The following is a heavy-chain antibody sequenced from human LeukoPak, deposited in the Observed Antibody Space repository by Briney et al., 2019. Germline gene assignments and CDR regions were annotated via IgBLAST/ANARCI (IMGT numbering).Heavy chain of an antibody. J-gene: IGHJ4*02. Sequence: PGGSLRLSCAASGFTFSSYSMNWVRQAPGKGLEWVSSISSSSSYIYYADSVKGRFTISRDNAKNSLYLQMNSLRAEDTAVYYCARPGMADCSSTSCPEDYWGQGTLVTVSS. CDR1: GFTFSSYS. D-gene: IGHD2-2*01. CDR2: ISSSSSYI. V-gene: IGHV3-21*01. CDR3: ARPGMADCSSTSCPEDY.